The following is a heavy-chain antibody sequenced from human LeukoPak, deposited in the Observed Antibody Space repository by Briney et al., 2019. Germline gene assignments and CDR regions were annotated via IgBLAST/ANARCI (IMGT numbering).Heavy chain of an antibody. D-gene: IGHD3-16*01. CDR3: AKVRAMLRVEHARVSYYFDY. CDR2: ISDSGCST. CDR1: GFTFSTYA. V-gene: IGHV3-23*01. J-gene: IGHJ4*02. Sequence: GWSLRLSCPASGFTFSTYAMSWLRQAPGKGLDGVSAISDSGCSTYYADSVKGRFTISRDNSKNTLYLQMNSLRAEDTAVYYCAKVRAMLRVEHARVSYYFDYWGQGTLVTVSS.